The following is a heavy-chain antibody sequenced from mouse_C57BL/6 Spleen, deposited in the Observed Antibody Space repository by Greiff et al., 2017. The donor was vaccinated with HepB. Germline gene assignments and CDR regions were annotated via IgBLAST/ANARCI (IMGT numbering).Heavy chain of an antibody. CDR3: TRDHGSSYDAY. CDR1: GFNIKDYY. D-gene: IGHD1-1*01. J-gene: IGHJ3*01. CDR2: IDPEDGDT. V-gene: IGHV14-1*01. Sequence: VQLQQSGAELVRPGASVKLSCTASGFNIKDYYMHWVKQRPEQGLEWIGRIDPEDGDTEYAPKFQGKATMTADTSSNTASLQLSSLTSEDTAVYYCTRDHGSSYDAYWGQGTLVTVSA.